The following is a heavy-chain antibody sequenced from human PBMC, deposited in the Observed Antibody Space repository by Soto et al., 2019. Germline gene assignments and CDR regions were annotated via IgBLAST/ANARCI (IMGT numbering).Heavy chain of an antibody. CDR3: ARARYSSSPDHYYYYGMDV. Sequence: QVQLVQSGAEVKKPGSSVKVSCKASGGTFSSYAISWVRQAPGQGLEWMGGLIPIFGTANYAQKFQGRVTITADESTSTAYMELSSLRSEDTAVYYCARARYSSSPDHYYYYGMDVWGQGTTVTVSS. CDR1: GGTFSSYA. D-gene: IGHD6-13*01. J-gene: IGHJ6*02. V-gene: IGHV1-69*01. CDR2: LIPIFGTA.